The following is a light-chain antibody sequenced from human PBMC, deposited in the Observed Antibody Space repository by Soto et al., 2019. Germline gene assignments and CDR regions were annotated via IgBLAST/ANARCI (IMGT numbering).Light chain of an antibody. CDR3: QQYGTSPLT. Sequence: EIVLTQSPGTLSLSPGERATLSCRASQSVAANYLAWYQQKPGQAPRLLIYVASSRATGIPDRFSGSGSGTAFTLTISRLEPEDFVLYYCQQYGTSPLTFGGGTKVEIK. J-gene: IGKJ4*01. CDR1: QSVAANY. CDR2: VAS. V-gene: IGKV3-20*01.